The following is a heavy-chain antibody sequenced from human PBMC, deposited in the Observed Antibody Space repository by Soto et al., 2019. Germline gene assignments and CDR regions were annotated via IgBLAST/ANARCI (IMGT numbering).Heavy chain of an antibody. J-gene: IGHJ4*02. CDR1: GGSFTSNNW. CDR2: IYRTGST. Sequence: SETLSLTCAVSGGSFTSNNWWTWARQPPGQGLEWIGEIYRTGSTNYNPSLKSRVTISLDKSENQFSLKVTSLTAADTAVYYCASRDPGTSVDYWGQGTLVTVSS. CDR3: ASRDPGTSVDY. V-gene: IGHV4-4*02. D-gene: IGHD1-7*01.